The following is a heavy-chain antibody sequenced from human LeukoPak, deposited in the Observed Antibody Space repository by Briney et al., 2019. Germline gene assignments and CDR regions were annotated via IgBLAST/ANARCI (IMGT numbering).Heavy chain of an antibody. V-gene: IGHV3-15*01. CDR2: IKKKTDGGTT. J-gene: IGHJ4*02. CDR1: GFTFSNAW. Sequence: PGGSLRLSCAASGFTFSNAWMNWVRQAPGKGLEWVGRIKKKTDGGTTDYAAPGKGRFTISRDDSKNMLYLQMNSLKTEDTAVYYCARRAGAYSHPYDYWGQGTLVTVSS. D-gene: IGHD4/OR15-4a*01. CDR3: ARRAGAYSHPYDY.